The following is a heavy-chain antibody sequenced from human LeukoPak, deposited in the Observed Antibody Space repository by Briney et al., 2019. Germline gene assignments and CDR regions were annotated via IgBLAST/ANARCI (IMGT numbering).Heavy chain of an antibody. V-gene: IGHV3-30-3*02. CDR3: AKFSRAFGGVTPRADY. Sequence: GRSLRLSCAASGFIFSSYAMHWVRQAPGKRLEWVAVISYDGSNKYYADSVKGRFTISKDNSKNTLYLQMNSLRAEDTAVYYCAKFSRAFGGVTPRADYWGQGTLVTVSS. CDR1: GFIFSSYA. D-gene: IGHD3-16*01. J-gene: IGHJ4*02. CDR2: ISYDGSNK.